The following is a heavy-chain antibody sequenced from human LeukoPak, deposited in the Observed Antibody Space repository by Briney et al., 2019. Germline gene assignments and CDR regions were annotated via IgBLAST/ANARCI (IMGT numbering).Heavy chain of an antibody. J-gene: IGHJ4*02. CDR3: ARALWFGELSYYFDY. D-gene: IGHD3-10*01. CDR1: GYTFTGYY. Sequence: GASVKVSCKASGYTFTGYYMHWVRQAPGQGLEWMGWINPNSGGTNYAQKFQGRVTMTRDTSISTAYMELSRLRSDDTAVYYCARALWFGELSYYFDYWGQGTLVTVSS. CDR2: INPNSGGT. V-gene: IGHV1-2*02.